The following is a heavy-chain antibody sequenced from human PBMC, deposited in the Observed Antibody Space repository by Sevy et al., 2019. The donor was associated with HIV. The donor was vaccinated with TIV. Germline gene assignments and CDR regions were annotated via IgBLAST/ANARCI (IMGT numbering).Heavy chain of an antibody. V-gene: IGHV3-48*02. D-gene: IGHD4-17*01. CDR2: ISSSSSPI. J-gene: IGHJ4*02. CDR1: GFTFSDYS. Sequence: GESLKISCAASGFTFSDYSMNWVRQAPGKGLEWVSYISSSSSPIYYADSVKGRFTISRDNAKNSLYLQMNSLRDEDTAMYYCARNGDYDYWGQGTLVTVSS. CDR3: ARNGDYDY.